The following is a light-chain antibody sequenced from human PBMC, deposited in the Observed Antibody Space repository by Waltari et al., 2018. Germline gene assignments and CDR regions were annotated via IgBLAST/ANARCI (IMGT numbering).Light chain of an antibody. Sequence: DIVMTQYPLSLPVPPGEPASISCRSSQSLLHSNGFKYLDWYLQKPGQSPQLLIYLGSNRASGVPDRFSGSGSGTDFTLKISRVEAEDVGVYYCMQVLQTPYTFGQGTKLEIK. V-gene: IGKV2-28*01. CDR3: MQVLQTPYT. CDR2: LGS. J-gene: IGKJ2*01. CDR1: QSLLHSNGFKY.